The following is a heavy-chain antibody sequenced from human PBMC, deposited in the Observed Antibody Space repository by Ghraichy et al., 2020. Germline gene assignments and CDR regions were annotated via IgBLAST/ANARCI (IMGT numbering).Heavy chain of an antibody. D-gene: IGHD5-24*01. CDR2: MYYGGDT. CDR3: ARLDAYNSMDV. V-gene: IGHV4-30-4*01. J-gene: IGHJ6*02. Sequence: SQTLSLTCTVSGGSLTSGENWWTWIRQSPGSGLEFIGYMYYGGDTYYNPSLKSRATILVDESKNHFSLNLMSVTVADTAVYYCARLDAYNSMDVWGRGTTVTVS. CDR1: GGSLTSGENW.